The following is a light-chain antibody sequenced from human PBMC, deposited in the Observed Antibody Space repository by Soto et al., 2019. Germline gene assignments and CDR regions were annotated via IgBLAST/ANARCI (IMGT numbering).Light chain of an antibody. V-gene: IGLV2-14*01. CDR1: SSDVGGYKF. CDR3: GSDTGRFYV. CDR2: EVS. J-gene: IGLJ1*01. Sequence: QSLLTQPASVSGSPGQSITISCTGTSSDVGGYKFVSWYQQHPGKAPKLMIYEVSNRPSGVSSRFSGSKSGNTASLTISGLQAEDEADYYCGSDTGRFYVVGNGTKVTV.